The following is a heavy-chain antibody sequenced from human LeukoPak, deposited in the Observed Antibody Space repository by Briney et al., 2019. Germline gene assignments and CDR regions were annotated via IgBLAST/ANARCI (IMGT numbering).Heavy chain of an antibody. CDR2: ISYDGRNT. V-gene: IGHV3-30-3*01. CDR3: AREMTYVWGSYRYTPYFDY. D-gene: IGHD3-16*02. Sequence: HPGGSLRLSCAASGFTFSSYAMHWVRQAPGKGLEWVAVISYDGRNTYYADSVKGRFTISRDNSKNTLYLQMNSLRAEDTAVYYCAREMTYVWGSYRYTPYFDYWGQGTLVTVSS. J-gene: IGHJ4*02. CDR1: GFTFSSYA.